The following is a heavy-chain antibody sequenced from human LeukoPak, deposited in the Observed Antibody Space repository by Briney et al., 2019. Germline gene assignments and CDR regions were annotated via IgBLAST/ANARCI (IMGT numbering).Heavy chain of an antibody. Sequence: ASVKVSCKASGYTFTSYDINWVRQATGQGLEWMGWMNPNSGNTGYAQKFQGRVTMTGNTSISTAYMELSSLRSEDTAVYYCARGIDYYDSSGYYYYFDYWGQGTLVTVSS. CDR3: ARGIDYYDSSGYYYYFDY. CDR1: GYTFTSYD. V-gene: IGHV1-8*01. J-gene: IGHJ4*02. D-gene: IGHD3-22*01. CDR2: MNPNSGNT.